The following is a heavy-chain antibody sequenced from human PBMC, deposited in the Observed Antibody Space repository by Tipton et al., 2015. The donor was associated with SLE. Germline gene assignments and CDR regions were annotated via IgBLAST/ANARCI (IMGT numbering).Heavy chain of an antibody. V-gene: IGHV4-39*07. CDR1: DGSISTTNYY. D-gene: IGHD5-12*01. Sequence: TLSLTCSVSDGSISTTNYYWGWLRQPPGKGLEWIGSIFYTGSTYYNPSRNSRVSFSIDTSENHFSLRLNSVTAADTAVYYCARSHYSGPFDSWGQGTLVTVSS. J-gene: IGHJ4*02. CDR2: IFYTGST. CDR3: ARSHYSGPFDS.